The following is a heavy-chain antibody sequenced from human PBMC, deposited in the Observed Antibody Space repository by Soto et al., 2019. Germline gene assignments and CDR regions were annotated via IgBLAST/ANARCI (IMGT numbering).Heavy chain of an antibody. CDR2: IYYSGST. CDR3: ARGRDGYNWRFDP. Sequence: SETLSLTCTVSGGSISSGGYYWSWIRQHPGKGLEWIGYIYYSGSTYYNPSLKSRVTISVDTSKNQFSLKPSSVAAADTAVYYCARGRDGYNWRFDPWRQGTLVTVSS. V-gene: IGHV4-31*03. J-gene: IGHJ5*02. D-gene: IGHD5-12*01. CDR1: GGSISSGGYY.